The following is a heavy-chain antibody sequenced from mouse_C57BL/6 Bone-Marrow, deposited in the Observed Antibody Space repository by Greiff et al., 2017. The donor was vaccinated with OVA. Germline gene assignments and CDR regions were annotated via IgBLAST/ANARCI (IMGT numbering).Heavy chain of an antibody. Sequence: EVKLLESGPELVKPGASVKISCKASGYSFTDYNMNWVKQSNGKSLEWIGVINPNYGTTSYNQKFKGKATLTVDQSSSTAYMQLNSLTSEDSAVYYCARWDSYYFYYDMDYWGQGTSVTVSS. J-gene: IGHJ4*01. CDR3: ARWDSYYFYYDMDY. CDR1: GYSFTDYN. V-gene: IGHV1-39*01. CDR2: INPNYGTT. D-gene: IGHD2-12*01.